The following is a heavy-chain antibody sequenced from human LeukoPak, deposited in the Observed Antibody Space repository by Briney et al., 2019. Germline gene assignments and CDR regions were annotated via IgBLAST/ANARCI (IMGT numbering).Heavy chain of an antibody. D-gene: IGHD1-26*01. CDR1: GFTFSSYA. CDR2: ISNDGSNK. Sequence: GRSLRLSCTASGFTFSSYAMHWVRQAPGKGLEWVAAISNDGSNKYYTDSVKGRFTISRDNTKNTLYLQMNSPRAEDTAVYYCARDRKAGGVGEFDPWGQGTLVTVSS. J-gene: IGHJ5*02. V-gene: IGHV3-30*04. CDR3: ARDRKAGGVGEFDP.